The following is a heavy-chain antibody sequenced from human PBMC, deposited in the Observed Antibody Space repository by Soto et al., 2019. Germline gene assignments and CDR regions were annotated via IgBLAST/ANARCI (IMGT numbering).Heavy chain of an antibody. D-gene: IGHD2-15*01. Sequence: GSLRLSCAASGFTFSSYGMHWVRQAPGKGLEWVAVISYDGSNKYYADSVKGRFTISRDNSKNTLYLQMNSLRAEDTAVYYCAKDRVVQAAEYYFDYWGQGTLVTVSS. J-gene: IGHJ4*02. CDR1: GFTFSSYG. CDR3: AKDRVVQAAEYYFDY. V-gene: IGHV3-30*18. CDR2: ISYDGSNK.